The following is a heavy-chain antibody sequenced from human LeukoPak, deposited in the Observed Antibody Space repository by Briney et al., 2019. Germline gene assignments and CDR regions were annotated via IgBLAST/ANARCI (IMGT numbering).Heavy chain of an antibody. D-gene: IGHD5-12*01. V-gene: IGHV3-23*01. CDR1: GFTFSSYA. CDR2: ISGSGGST. CDR3: AKDPGYSGYDYFDY. J-gene: IGHJ4*02. Sequence: GGSLRLSCAASGFTFSSYAMNWVRQAPGKGPEWVSVISGSGGSTYYADSVKGRFTISRDNSKNTLILQMNSLRAEDTAVYYCAKDPGYSGYDYFDYWGQGTLVTVSS.